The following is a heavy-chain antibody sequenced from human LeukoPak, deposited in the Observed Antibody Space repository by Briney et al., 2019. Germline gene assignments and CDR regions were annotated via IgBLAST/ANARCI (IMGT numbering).Heavy chain of an antibody. CDR3: ARGDGYNDAEYLQH. CDR1: GSTFSSYG. J-gene: IGHJ1*01. D-gene: IGHD5-24*01. Sequence: GRSLRLSCAASGSTFSSYGMHWVRQAPGKGLEWVAVIWYDGSNKYYGDSVKGRFTISRDNSKKTPYLQMNSLRVEDTAVYYCARGDGYNDAEYLQHWGQGTLVTVS. V-gene: IGHV3-33*01. CDR2: IWYDGSNK.